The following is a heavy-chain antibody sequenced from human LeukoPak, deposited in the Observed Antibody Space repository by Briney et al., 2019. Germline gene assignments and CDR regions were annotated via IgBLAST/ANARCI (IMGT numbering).Heavy chain of an antibody. CDR2: IYYSGST. Sequence: SETLSLTCTVSGGSISSSSYYWGWIRQPPGKGLEWIGYIYYSGSTNYNPSLKSRVTISVDTSKNQFSLKLSSVTAADTAVYYCARERGFIFDYWGQGTLVTVSS. V-gene: IGHV4-61*05. J-gene: IGHJ4*02. D-gene: IGHD5-12*01. CDR3: ARERGFIFDY. CDR1: GGSISSSSYY.